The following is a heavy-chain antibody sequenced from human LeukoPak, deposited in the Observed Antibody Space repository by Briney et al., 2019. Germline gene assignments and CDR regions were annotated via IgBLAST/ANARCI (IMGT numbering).Heavy chain of an antibody. J-gene: IGHJ4*02. D-gene: IGHD3-16*01. CDR3: ARAFWGSGIDY. Sequence: SETLSLTCAVYGGSLSGYYWSWIRQPPGKGLEWIGYIHFSGSTSYNPSLKSRVTISVDTSKNQFSLKLRSVTAADTAVYYCARAFWGSGIDYWGQGTLVTVSS. CDR1: GGSLSGYY. CDR2: IHFSGST. V-gene: IGHV4-59*01.